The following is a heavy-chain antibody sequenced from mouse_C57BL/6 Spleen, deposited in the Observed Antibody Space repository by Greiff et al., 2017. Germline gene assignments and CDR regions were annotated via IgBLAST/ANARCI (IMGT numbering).Heavy chain of an antibody. D-gene: IGHD1-1*01. J-gene: IGHJ1*03. CDR3: ARPGDYYGSSYWYFDV. Sequence: EVMLVESGGGLVKPGGSLKLSCAASGFTFSDYGMHWVRQAPEKGLEWVAYISSGSSTIYYADTVKGRFTISSDNAKNTLFLQMTSLRSEDTAMYYCARPGDYYGSSYWYFDVWGTGTTVTVSS. CDR2: ISSGSSTI. CDR1: GFTFSDYG. V-gene: IGHV5-17*01.